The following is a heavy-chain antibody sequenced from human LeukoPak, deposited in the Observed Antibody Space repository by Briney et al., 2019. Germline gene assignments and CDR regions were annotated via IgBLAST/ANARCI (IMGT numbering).Heavy chain of an antibody. J-gene: IGHJ4*02. V-gene: IGHV3-23*01. Sequence: PGGSLRLSCAASGFTFSNYAMTWVRQAPGKGLEWVSGISGSGSSTYYADSVKGRFTLSRDYPKNTLYLQMNSLRAEDTAVYYCAKRKGFDWYNYWGQGTLVTVSS. CDR3: AKRKGFDWYNY. CDR1: GFTFSNYA. CDR2: ISGSGSST. D-gene: IGHD3-9*01.